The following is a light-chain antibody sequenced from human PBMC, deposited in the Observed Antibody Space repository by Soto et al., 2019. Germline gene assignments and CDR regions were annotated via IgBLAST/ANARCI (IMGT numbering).Light chain of an antibody. CDR2: KAF. CDR3: QQYKSYPVG. Sequence: DIQMTQSPSTLSASAGDRVTITCRASQSISTSLAWYQQKPGKAPNVLIYKAFSLQPGVPSRFSGSGSGTAFTLTIRSLQPDDFATYDCQQYKSYPVGFGGGNKVEIK. J-gene: IGKJ4*01. V-gene: IGKV1-5*03. CDR1: QSISTS.